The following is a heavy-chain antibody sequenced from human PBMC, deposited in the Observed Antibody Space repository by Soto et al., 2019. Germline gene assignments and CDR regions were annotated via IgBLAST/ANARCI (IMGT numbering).Heavy chain of an antibody. CDR3: ARDDATYCGGDCYRYFYYGMDV. Sequence: QVQLVQSGAEVKEPGSSVKVSCRASEGTFINHAINWGRRAPGQGLEGMGGIIPMFRTADYAQKFQGRVTITADESTTTLYMELTSLRSEDTAVYYCARDDATYCGGDCYRYFYYGMDVWGQGTTVTVSS. J-gene: IGHJ6*02. CDR1: EGTFINHA. CDR2: IIPMFRTA. D-gene: IGHD2-21*02. V-gene: IGHV1-69*01.